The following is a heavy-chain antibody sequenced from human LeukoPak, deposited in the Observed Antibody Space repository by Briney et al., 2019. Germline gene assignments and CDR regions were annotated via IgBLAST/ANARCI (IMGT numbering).Heavy chain of an antibody. CDR2: INTDGSST. Sequence: QPGGSLRLSCVVSGFTFSSYWMHWVRQAPGKGLVWVSRINTDGSSTKYADSVKGRFSISRDNAKNTLYLQMDNLRAEDTAVYYCARAQLYYHGSGSYYTPTDYWGQGTLVAVSS. J-gene: IGHJ4*02. D-gene: IGHD3-10*01. V-gene: IGHV3-74*01. CDR1: GFTFSSYW. CDR3: ARAQLYYHGSGSYYTPTDY.